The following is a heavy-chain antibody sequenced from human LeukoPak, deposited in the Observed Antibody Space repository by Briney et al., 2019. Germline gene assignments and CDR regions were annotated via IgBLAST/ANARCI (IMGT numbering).Heavy chain of an antibody. D-gene: IGHD1-14*01. CDR2: INADGSTT. CDR3: IVVVEPPDSDGFDV. CDR1: GFTVSSDY. Sequence: GGSLRLSCAASGFTVSSDYMSWVRQAPGKGLVWVSLINADGSTTSYADSVKGRFTISSDNARNTLSLEMNSLTIEDTAVYYCIVVVEPPDSDGFDVWGQGTMITVSS. J-gene: IGHJ3*01. V-gene: IGHV3-74*01.